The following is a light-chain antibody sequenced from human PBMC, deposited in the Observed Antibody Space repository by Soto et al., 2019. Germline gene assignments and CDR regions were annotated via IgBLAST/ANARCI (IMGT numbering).Light chain of an antibody. V-gene: IGLV2-8*01. CDR2: EVN. CDR1: SSDVGGYNY. J-gene: IGLJ2*01. Sequence: QSVLTQPPSASGSPGQSVTISCPGTSSDVGGYNYVSWYQQHPGKAPNLMIYEVNKRPSGVPDRFSGSKSGNTASLTVSGLQAEDEADYYCSSYGGSSNLVFGGGTKLTVL. CDR3: SSYGGSSNLV.